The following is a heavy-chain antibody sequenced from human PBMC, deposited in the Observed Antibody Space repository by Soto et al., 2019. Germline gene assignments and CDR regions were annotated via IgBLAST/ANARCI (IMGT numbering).Heavy chain of an antibody. V-gene: IGHV2-5*02. CDR3: AHTFRGVPFDY. CDR1: GFSLSTSGVG. D-gene: IGHD3-10*01. Sequence: QITLKESGPTLVKPTQTLTLTCTFSGFSLSTSGVGVGWIRQPPGKALEWLALIYWDDDKRNSPSLKNRLTVTKDTSKNQVVLTVTNMDPVDTATYYCAHTFRGVPFDYWGQGTLVTVSS. CDR2: IYWDDDK. J-gene: IGHJ4*02.